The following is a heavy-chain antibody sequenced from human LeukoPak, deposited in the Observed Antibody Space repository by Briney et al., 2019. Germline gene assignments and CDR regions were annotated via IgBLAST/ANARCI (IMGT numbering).Heavy chain of an antibody. J-gene: IGHJ4*02. CDR2: IWYDGSNK. D-gene: IGHD6-19*01. V-gene: IGHV3-33*06. CDR3: AKTLRTGYSSGWYYFDY. CDR1: GFTFSSYG. Sequence: GGSLRLSCAASGFTFSSYGMHWVRQAPGKGLEWVAVIWYDGSNKYYADSVKGRFTISRDNSKNTLYLQMNRLRAEDTAVYYCAKTLRTGYSSGWYYFDYWGQGTLVTVSS.